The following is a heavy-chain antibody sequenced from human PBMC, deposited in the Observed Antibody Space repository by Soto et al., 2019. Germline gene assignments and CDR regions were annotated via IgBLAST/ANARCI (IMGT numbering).Heavy chain of an antibody. CDR1: GFTFDDYA. J-gene: IGHJ6*02. D-gene: IGHD3-16*01. CDR2: ISWNSGSI. Sequence: EVQLVESGGGLVQPGRSLRLSCAASGFTFDDYAMHWVRQAPGKGLEWVSGISWNSGSIGYADSVKGRFTISRDNAKNSLYLQMNSLRAEDTALYYCAKDMRFGGDTEAYYYYGMDVWGQGTTVTVSS. CDR3: AKDMRFGGDTEAYYYYGMDV. V-gene: IGHV3-9*01.